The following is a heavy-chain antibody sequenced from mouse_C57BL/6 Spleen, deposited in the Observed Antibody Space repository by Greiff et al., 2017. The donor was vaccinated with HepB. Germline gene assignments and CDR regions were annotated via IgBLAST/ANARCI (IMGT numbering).Heavy chain of an antibody. CDR1: GYTFTSYW. CDR2: IDPSDSYT. Sequence: QVQLQQPGAELVMPGASVKLSCKASGYTFTSYWMHWVKQRPGQGLEWIGEIDPSDSYTNYNQKFKGKSTLPVDKSSSTAYMQLSSLTSEDSAVYYCARKAGSWYFDVWGTGTTVTVSS. V-gene: IGHV1-69*01. J-gene: IGHJ1*03. D-gene: IGHD4-1*01. CDR3: ARKAGSWYFDV.